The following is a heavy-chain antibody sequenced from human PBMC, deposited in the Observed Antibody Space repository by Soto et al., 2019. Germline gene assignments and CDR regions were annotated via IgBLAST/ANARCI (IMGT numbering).Heavy chain of an antibody. V-gene: IGHV1-69*12. J-gene: IGHJ2*01. CDR3: ASSLAAAQLAFDWYFDL. D-gene: IGHD6-13*01. CDR2: IIPIFGTA. Sequence: QVQLVQSGAEVKKPGSSVKVSCKASGGTFSSYAISWVRQAPGQGLEWMGGIIPIFGTANYAQKFQGRVPITAAESTSTAYRELSSLRSEDAAVSYCASSLAAAQLAFDWYFDLWGRGTLVTVSS. CDR1: GGTFSSYA.